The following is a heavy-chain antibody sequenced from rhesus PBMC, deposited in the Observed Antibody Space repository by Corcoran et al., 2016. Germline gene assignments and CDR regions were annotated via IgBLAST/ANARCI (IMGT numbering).Heavy chain of an antibody. J-gene: IGHJ4*01. CDR1: GYSISSGYY. Sequence: QVQLQESGPGLVKPSETLSLTCAVSGYSISSGYYWSWIRHPPGKGLEWIGYITYSGSTSYNPSLKSRVTISRDTSKNQFSLKLSSVTAADTAVYYCARVGSSYKNFDYWGQGVLVTVSS. CDR3: ARVGSSYKNFDY. CDR2: ITYSGST. D-gene: IGHD4-29*01. V-gene: IGHV4-122*02.